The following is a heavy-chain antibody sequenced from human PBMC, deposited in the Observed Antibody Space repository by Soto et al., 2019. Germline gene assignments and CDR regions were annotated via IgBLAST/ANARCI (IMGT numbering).Heavy chain of an antibody. Sequence: GGSLRLSCASSVFTFISYGMHWVRQAPGKGLEWVAVIWYDGSNKYYADSVKGRFTISRDNSKNTLYLQMNSLRAEDTAVYYCARRGYSYGYRGYYYYGMDVWGQGTTVTVSS. D-gene: IGHD5-18*01. CDR2: IWYDGSNK. CDR3: ARRGYSYGYRGYYYYGMDV. CDR1: VFTFISYG. J-gene: IGHJ6*02. V-gene: IGHV3-33*01.